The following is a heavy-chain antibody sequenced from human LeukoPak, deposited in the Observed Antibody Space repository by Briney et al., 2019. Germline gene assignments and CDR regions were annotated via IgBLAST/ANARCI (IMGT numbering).Heavy chain of an antibody. J-gene: IGHJ4*02. Sequence: GGSLRLSCAASGFTVSSNYMSWVRQAPGKGLEWVSVIYSGGSTYYADSVKGRFTISRDNSKNTVDLQMNSLRAEDTAVYYCARGHDYDSSVAYWGQGTLVTVSS. CDR2: IYSGGST. CDR3: ARGHDYDSSVAY. V-gene: IGHV3-66*01. CDR1: GFTVSSNY. D-gene: IGHD3-22*01.